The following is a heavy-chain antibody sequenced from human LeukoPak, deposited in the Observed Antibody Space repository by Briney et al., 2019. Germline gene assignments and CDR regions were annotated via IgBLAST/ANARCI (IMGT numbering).Heavy chain of an antibody. J-gene: IGHJ5*02. CDR1: GYTFTGYY. CDR2: INPNSGGT. CDR3: ARVKVSYSSGWAARYWFDP. D-gene: IGHD6-19*01. V-gene: IGHV1-2*06. Sequence: ASVKVSCKASGYTFTGYYMHWVRQAPGQGLEWMGRINPNSGGTNYAQKFQGRVTMTRDTSISTAYMGLSRLRSDDTAVYYCARVKVSYSSGWAARYWFDPWGQGTLVTVSS.